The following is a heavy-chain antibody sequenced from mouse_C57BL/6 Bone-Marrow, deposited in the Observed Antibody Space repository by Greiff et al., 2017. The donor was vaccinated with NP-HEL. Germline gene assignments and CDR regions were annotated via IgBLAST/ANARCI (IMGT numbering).Heavy chain of an antibody. CDR1: GYTFTSYW. Sequence: VQLQQPGAELVKPGASVKLSCKASGYTFTSYWMHWVKQRPGQGLEWIGMIHPNSGSTNYNEKFKSKATLTVDKSSSTAYMQLSSLTSEDSAVYYCARADYYGSSYRYFDVWGTGTTVTVSS. CDR3: ARADYYGSSYRYFDV. D-gene: IGHD1-1*01. CDR2: IHPNSGST. J-gene: IGHJ1*03. V-gene: IGHV1-64*01.